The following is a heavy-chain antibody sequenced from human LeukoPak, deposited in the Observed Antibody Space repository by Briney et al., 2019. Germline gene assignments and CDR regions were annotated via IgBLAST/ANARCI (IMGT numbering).Heavy chain of an antibody. CDR2: INWNGGST. D-gene: IGHD2-15*01. CDR3: ASLGYCSGGSCYARRDY. CDR1: GFTFDDYG. J-gene: IGHJ4*02. Sequence: GGSLRLSCAASGFTFDDYGTSWVRQAPGKGLEWVSGINWNGGSTGYADSVKGRFTISRDNAKNSLYLQMNSLRAEDTALYYCASLGYCSGGSCYARRDYWGQGTLVTVSS. V-gene: IGHV3-20*04.